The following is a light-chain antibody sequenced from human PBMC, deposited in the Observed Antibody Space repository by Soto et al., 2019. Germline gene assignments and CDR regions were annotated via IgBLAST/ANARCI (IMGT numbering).Light chain of an antibody. J-gene: IGKJ1*01. CDR1: QSISSY. Sequence: DIQMTQSPSSLSASVGDRVTITCRASQSISSYLNWYQQKPGKASKLLIYAASSLQSGVPSRFSGSGSATDFTLTISSLQPEYFATYYCQQSYSTPPATVGQGTKVEIK. V-gene: IGKV1-39*01. CDR3: QQSYSTPPAT. CDR2: AAS.